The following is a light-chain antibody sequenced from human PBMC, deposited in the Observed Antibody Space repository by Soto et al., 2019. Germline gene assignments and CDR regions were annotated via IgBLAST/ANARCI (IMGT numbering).Light chain of an antibody. CDR2: GAS. CDR3: QQYNKLPPTQYT. Sequence: EIVMTQSPATLSVYPGERATLSCRASQSVSSNLAWYQHKPGQAPRLLIYGASTRATGIPARFSASGSGTEFSLTISSLQSEDFAVYYCQQYNKLPPTQYTFGQGTKLEIK. CDR1: QSVSSN. J-gene: IGKJ2*01. V-gene: IGKV3-15*01.